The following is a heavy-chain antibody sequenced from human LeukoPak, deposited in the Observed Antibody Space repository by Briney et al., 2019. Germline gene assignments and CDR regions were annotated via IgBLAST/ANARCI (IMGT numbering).Heavy chain of an antibody. CDR1: GYSFTSNW. Sequence: GESLKISCKGSGYSFTSNWIGWVRQMPGKGLEWVGIIYPGDSDTRYSPSFQGQVTMSADKSISTAYLQWSSLKASDTAMYYCARNPSGYHFDYWGQGTLVTVSS. V-gene: IGHV5-51*01. CDR3: ARNPSGYHFDY. J-gene: IGHJ4*02. CDR2: IYPGDSDT. D-gene: IGHD6-13*01.